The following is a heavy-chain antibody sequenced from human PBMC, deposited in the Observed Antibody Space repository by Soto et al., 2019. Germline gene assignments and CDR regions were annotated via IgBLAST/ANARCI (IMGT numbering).Heavy chain of an antibody. CDR2: IIPIFGTA. CDR3: ASKKAVLLWFGESHDYYYYGMDV. D-gene: IGHD3-10*01. CDR1: GGTFSSYA. Sequence: ASVKVSCKASGGTFSSYAISWVRQAPGQGLEWMGGIIPIFGTANYAQKFQGRVTITADESTSTAYMELSSLRSEDTAVYYCASKKAVLLWFGESHDYYYYGMDVWGQGTTVTVSS. J-gene: IGHJ6*02. V-gene: IGHV1-69*13.